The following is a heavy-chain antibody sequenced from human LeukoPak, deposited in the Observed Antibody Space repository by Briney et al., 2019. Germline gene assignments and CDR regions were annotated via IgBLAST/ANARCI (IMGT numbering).Heavy chain of an antibody. CDR3: ARDRAANQDWVEFDP. Sequence: PGGSLRLSCAASGFTFYTYGMHWVRQAPGKGLEYVSGIGPDGGTTYYANSVKGRFTISRDNSKSMVYLQMGSLTADDMAVYYCARDRAANQDWVEFDPWGQGTPVIVSS. V-gene: IGHV3-64*01. D-gene: IGHD3/OR15-3a*01. J-gene: IGHJ5*02. CDR1: GFTFYTYG. CDR2: IGPDGGTT.